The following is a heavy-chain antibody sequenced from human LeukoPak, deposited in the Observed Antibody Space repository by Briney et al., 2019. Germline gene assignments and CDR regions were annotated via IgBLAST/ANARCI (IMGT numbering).Heavy chain of an antibody. D-gene: IGHD6-19*01. V-gene: IGHV3-30*04. Sequence: AGGSLRLSCAASGFIFSTYSMHWVRQAPGKGLEWVAGISPDGNNIFYADSVKGRFTISRDFSKNTVYLQMNSLRSEDTAVYYCAGDREAVSGPFDFWGQGTLITVSS. CDR3: AGDREAVSGPFDF. CDR2: ISPDGNNI. J-gene: IGHJ4*02. CDR1: GFIFSTYS.